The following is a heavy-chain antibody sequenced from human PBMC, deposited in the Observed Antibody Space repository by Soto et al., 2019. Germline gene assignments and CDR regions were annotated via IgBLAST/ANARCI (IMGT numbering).Heavy chain of an antibody. CDR3: ARGIATGQLDH. CDR1: VYTFTRYT. V-gene: IGHV1-3*01. CDR2: INPDNGNT. J-gene: IGHJ5*02. D-gene: IGHD2-15*01. Sequence: VXSVKVSCKASVYTFTRYTMNWVRQAPGQRLEWMGWINPDNGNTKSSQKFQDRVIITRDTSASTAYMDLSSLRSEDTAVYYCARGIATGQLDHWGQGTLVTVSS.